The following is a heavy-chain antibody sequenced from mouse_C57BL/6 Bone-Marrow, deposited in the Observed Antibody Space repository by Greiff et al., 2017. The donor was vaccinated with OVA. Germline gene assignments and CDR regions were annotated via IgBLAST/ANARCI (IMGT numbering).Heavy chain of an antibody. CDR3: ARCGLDYYGSSSYWYFDV. J-gene: IGHJ1*03. CDR1: GYSITSDY. CDR2: ISYSGST. D-gene: IGHD1-1*01. V-gene: IGHV3-8*01. Sequence: EVKLQESGPGLAKPSQTLSLTCSVTGYSITSDYWNWIRKFPGNKLEYMGYISYSGSTYYNPSLKSRISITRDTSKNQYYLQLNSVTTEDTATYYCARCGLDYYGSSSYWYFDVWGTGTTVTVSS.